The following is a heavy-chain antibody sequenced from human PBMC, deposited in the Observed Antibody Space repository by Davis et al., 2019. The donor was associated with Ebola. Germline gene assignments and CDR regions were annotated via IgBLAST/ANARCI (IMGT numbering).Heavy chain of an antibody. V-gene: IGHV4-34*01. CDR3: ARLSVVLDY. CDR1: GFTFSSYS. D-gene: IGHD3-22*01. CDR2: INHSGST. J-gene: IGHJ4*02. Sequence: ESLKISCAASGFTFSSYSMNWVRQPPGKGLEWIGEINHSGSTNYNPSLKSRVTISVDTSKNQFSLKLSSVTAADTAVYYCARLSVVLDYWGQGTLVTVSS.